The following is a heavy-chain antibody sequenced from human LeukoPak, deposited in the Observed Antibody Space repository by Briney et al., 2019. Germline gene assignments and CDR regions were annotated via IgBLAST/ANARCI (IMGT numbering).Heavy chain of an antibody. CDR3: ARGRIAVARTRDYFDY. V-gene: IGHV4-34*01. Sequence: SETLSLTCAVYGGSFSGYYWSWIRQPPGKGLEWIGEINHSGSTNYNPSLKSRVTISVDTSKNQFSLRLSSVTAADTAVYYCARGRIAVARTRDYFDYWGQGTLVTVSS. CDR1: GGSFSGYY. D-gene: IGHD6-19*01. CDR2: INHSGST. J-gene: IGHJ4*02.